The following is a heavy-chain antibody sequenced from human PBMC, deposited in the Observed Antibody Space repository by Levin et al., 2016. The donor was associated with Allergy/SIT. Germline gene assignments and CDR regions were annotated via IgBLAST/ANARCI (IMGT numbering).Heavy chain of an antibody. D-gene: IGHD3-22*01. Sequence: GESLKISCAASGFTFSSYAMSWVRQAPGKGLEWVSAISGSGGSAYYADSVKGRFTISRDNSKNTLYLQMNSLRAEDTAVYYCAKAMDTMIVVVITNFDYWGQGTLVTVSS. CDR3: AKAMDTMIVVVITNFDY. CDR2: ISGSGGSA. V-gene: IGHV3-23*01. J-gene: IGHJ4*02. CDR1: GFTFSSYA.